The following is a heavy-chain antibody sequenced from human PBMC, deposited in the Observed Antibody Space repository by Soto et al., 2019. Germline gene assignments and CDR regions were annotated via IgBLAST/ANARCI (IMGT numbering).Heavy chain of an antibody. CDR2: IYTSGST. CDR1: AGSISSYY. CDR3: ARDRGSAMVIWLDP. Sequence: PSETLSLTCTVSAGSISSYYWSWIRQPAGKGLEWIGRIYTSGSTNYNPSLKSRVTMSVDTSKNQFSLKLSSVTAADTAVYYCARDRGSAMVIWLDPWGQGTLVTVSS. D-gene: IGHD5-18*01. J-gene: IGHJ5*02. V-gene: IGHV4-4*07.